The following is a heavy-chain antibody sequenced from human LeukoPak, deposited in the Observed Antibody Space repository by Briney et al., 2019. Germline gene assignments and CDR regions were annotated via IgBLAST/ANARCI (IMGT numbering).Heavy chain of an antibody. Sequence: GGSLRLSCAASGFIFTNYAMSWVRQAPGKGLEWVSAINNGGDSTYYADSVKGRFTISRDNSKDTLYLQMNSLRAEDTAVYYCAQQLGYCSGGNCYFTYWGQGTLATVSS. CDR2: INNGGDST. CDR3: AQQLGYCSGGNCYFTY. V-gene: IGHV3-23*01. CDR1: GFIFTNYA. J-gene: IGHJ1*01. D-gene: IGHD2-15*01.